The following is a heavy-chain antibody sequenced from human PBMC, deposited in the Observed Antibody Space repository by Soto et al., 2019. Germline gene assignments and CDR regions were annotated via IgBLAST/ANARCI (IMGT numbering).Heavy chain of an antibody. CDR2: IYYTGST. CDR1: GGSINNGNYY. CDR3: ARELDPERYHDF. Sequence: SETLSLTCTVSGGSINNGNYYWSWLRQPPGKGLEWIGYIYYTGSTCYNPSLESRVNISLDTSKNQFSLSLTSVTAADTAVYYCARELDPERYHDFWGQGTLVTGSS. D-gene: IGHD1-26*01. J-gene: IGHJ4*02. V-gene: IGHV4-30-4*01.